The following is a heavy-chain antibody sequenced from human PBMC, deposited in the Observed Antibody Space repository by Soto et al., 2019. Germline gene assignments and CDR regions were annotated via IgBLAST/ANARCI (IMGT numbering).Heavy chain of an antibody. D-gene: IGHD4-4*01. CDR3: ASSPTVTNYYYYGMDV. CDR2: ISYDGSNK. J-gene: IGHJ6*02. V-gene: IGHV3-30-3*01. CDR1: GFTFSSYA. Sequence: GGALRLSXAASGFTFSSYAMQWVRQAPGKGLEWVAVISYDGSNKYYADSVKGRFTISRDNSKNTLYLQMNSLRAEDTAVYYRASSPTVTNYYYYGMDVWGQGTTVTVSS.